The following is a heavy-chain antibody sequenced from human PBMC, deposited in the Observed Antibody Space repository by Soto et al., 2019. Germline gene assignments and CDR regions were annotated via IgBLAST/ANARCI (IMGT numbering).Heavy chain of an antibody. CDR1: GFTFSSYD. J-gene: IGHJ6*02. CDR2: IGTAGDT. Sequence: TGGSLRLSCAASGFTFSSYDMHWVRQATGKGLEWVSAIGTAGDTYYPGSVKGRFTISRENAKNSLYLQMNSLRAEDTAVYYCEREFSRGYYDSSGYWGSSGMDVWGQGTTVTVSS. D-gene: IGHD3-22*01. V-gene: IGHV3-13*01. CDR3: EREFSRGYYDSSGYWGSSGMDV.